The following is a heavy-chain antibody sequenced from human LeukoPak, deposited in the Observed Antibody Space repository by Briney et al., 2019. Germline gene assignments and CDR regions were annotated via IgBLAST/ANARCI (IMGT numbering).Heavy chain of an antibody. D-gene: IGHD3-16*01. V-gene: IGHV1-2*02. CDR1: GYTFTDYY. CDR3: TTRGGDTLMRTEAFDY. CDR2: MNPDSGGT. Sequence: ASVKVSCKASGYTFTDYYIHWVRQAPGQGLEWMGWMNPDSGGTNYAQEFKGRVTMTRDTSINTAYMDLRRLTSDDTAIYYCTTRGGDTLMRTEAFDYWGLGTLVTVSS. J-gene: IGHJ4*02.